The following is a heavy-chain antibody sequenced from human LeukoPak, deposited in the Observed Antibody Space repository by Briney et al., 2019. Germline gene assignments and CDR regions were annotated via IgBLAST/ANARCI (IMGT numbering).Heavy chain of an antibody. D-gene: IGHD3-22*01. V-gene: IGHV3-53*01. CDR2: IYSGGNT. J-gene: IGHJ3*02. CDR1: GFTVSSNY. CDR3: AREALIGALDM. Sequence: PGGSLRLSCAASGFTVSSNYMSWVRRAPGKGLECVSVIYSGGNTYYADFVKGRFTISRDNSKNTLYLQMNSLRAEDTAVYYCAREALIGALDMWGQGTMVTVSS.